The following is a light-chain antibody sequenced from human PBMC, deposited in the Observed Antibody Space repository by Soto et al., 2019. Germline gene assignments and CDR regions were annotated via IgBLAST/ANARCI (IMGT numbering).Light chain of an antibody. CDR1: QGISRY. V-gene: IGKV1-9*01. CDR2: AAS. J-gene: IGKJ4*01. CDR3: QQLTTHPVT. Sequence: VDSVGLTWQASQGISRYLAWYQPTPGRAPQLLISAASTLQSGVPSRFSGSGSGTHFTLVISSLQPEDFATYYCQQLTTHPVTFAGGTKVDIK.